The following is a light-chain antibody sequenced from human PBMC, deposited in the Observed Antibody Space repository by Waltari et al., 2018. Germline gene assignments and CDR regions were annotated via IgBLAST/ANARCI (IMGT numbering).Light chain of an antibody. Sequence: EIVLTQSPGTLSLSPGERATLSCRASQSVGRSLVWYQPKPGQAPRLLIYDVSRRATGLPDRFSGSGYGTDFSLTISRLEPEDFAVYYCQKYERLPATFGQGTTVEIK. V-gene: IGKV3-20*01. CDR1: QSVGRS. J-gene: IGKJ1*01. CDR2: DVS. CDR3: QKYERLPAT.